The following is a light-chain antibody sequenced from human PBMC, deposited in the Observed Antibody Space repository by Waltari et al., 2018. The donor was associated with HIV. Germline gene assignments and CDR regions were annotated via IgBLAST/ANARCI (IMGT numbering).Light chain of an antibody. CDR1: GSIGSK. Sequence: DIHMTQSPSSLAASVGDKVTISCRASGSIGSKLAWYQQKPGKSPTLLLYQASTSTPGVAPHFSGSGSGTEFTLTITSVQPDDFASYFCQQYETCCTFGQGTKLEI. J-gene: IGKJ2*02. CDR3: QQYETCCT. CDR2: QAS. V-gene: IGKV1-5*03.